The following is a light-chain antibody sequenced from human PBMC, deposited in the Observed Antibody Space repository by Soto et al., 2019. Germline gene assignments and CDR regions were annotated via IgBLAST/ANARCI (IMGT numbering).Light chain of an antibody. V-gene: IGKV3-11*01. CDR1: QSVSSY. CDR3: QQYGSSPKT. J-gene: IGKJ1*01. CDR2: DAS. Sequence: EIVLTQSPATLSLSPGERATLSCRASQSVSSYLAWYQQKPGQAPRILIYDASNRDTGIPARFSGSGSGTDFTLTISGLEPEDFEVYYCQQYGSSPKTFGQGTKVDIK.